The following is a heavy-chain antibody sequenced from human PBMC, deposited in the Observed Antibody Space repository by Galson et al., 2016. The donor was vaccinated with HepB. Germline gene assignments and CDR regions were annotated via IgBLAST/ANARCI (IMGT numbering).Heavy chain of an antibody. J-gene: IGHJ5*02. V-gene: IGHV3-7*01. Sequence: SLRLSCAASGFTFSDDWMNWVRQAPGRGLEWVATINQDGSQKYYVDAVKGRFTISRDNARDALYLQMDSLRAEDTAVYFCARDPNPIYGVHIHHWGQGTLATVSS. CDR1: GFTFSDDW. D-gene: IGHD3-3*01. CDR2: INQDGSQK. CDR3: ARDPNPIYGVHIHH.